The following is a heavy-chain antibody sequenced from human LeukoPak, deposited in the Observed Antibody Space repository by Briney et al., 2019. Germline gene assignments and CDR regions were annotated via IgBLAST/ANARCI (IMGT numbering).Heavy chain of an antibody. J-gene: IGHJ4*02. D-gene: IGHD4-17*01. V-gene: IGHV3-64*01. CDR1: GFTFSSYA. Sequence: PGGSLRLSCTASGFTFSSYAMHWVRQAPGKGLEYVSAISSNGGSTYYANSVKGRFTISRDNSKNTLYLQMGSLRAEDMDVYYCARESEYATATVDYWGQGTLVTVSS. CDR2: ISSNGGST. CDR3: ARESEYATATVDY.